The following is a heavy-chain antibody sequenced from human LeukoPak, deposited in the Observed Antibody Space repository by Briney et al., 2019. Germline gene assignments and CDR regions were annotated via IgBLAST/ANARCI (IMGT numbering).Heavy chain of an antibody. CDR1: GGSINGYY. D-gene: IGHD3-10*01. CDR3: ARSYYYGSGSYLWFDP. V-gene: IGHV4-59*12. J-gene: IGHJ5*02. Sequence: SETLSLTCTVSGGSINGYYWSWIRQSPGKGLESLGYIYYTGSTNYNPSLKSRVTMSVDTSKNQFSLKLSSVTAADTAVYYCARSYYYGSGSYLWFDPWGQGTLVTVSS. CDR2: IYYTGST.